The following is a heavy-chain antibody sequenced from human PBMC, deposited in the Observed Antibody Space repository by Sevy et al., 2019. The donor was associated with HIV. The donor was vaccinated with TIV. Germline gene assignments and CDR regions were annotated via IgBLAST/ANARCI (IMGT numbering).Heavy chain of an antibody. Sequence: GGSLRLSCAASGFTFSHYGMHWVRQAPGKGLEWVTFIQYDGNNKYYADSVKGRFTISRDNSKNMFFLQMNDLRAEDTALYYCAKNTAEAGVGGFDYWGQGALVTVSS. CDR1: GFTFSHYG. J-gene: IGHJ4*02. V-gene: IGHV3-30*02. CDR3: AKNTAEAGVGGFDY. CDR2: IQYDGNNK. D-gene: IGHD6-13*01.